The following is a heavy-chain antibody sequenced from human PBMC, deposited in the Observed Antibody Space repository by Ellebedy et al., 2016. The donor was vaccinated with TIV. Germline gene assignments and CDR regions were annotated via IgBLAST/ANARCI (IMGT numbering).Heavy chain of an antibody. CDR2: ISYDGSNK. Sequence: GESLKISXAASGFTFSSYGMHWVRQAPGKGLEWVAVISYDGSNKYYADSVKGRFTISRDNSKNTLYLQMSSLRAEDTAVYYCARVGPHDYSNYVLYRLYYYYMDVWGKGTTVTVSS. J-gene: IGHJ6*03. D-gene: IGHD4-11*01. CDR3: ARVGPHDYSNYVLYRLYYYYMDV. CDR1: GFTFSSYG. V-gene: IGHV3-30*03.